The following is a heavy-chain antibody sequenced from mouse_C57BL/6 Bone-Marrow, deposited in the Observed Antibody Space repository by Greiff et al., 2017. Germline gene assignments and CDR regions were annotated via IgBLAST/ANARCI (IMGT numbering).Heavy chain of an antibody. D-gene: IGHD1-1*01. CDR1: GYTFTSYW. Sequence: VQLQQPGAELVKPGASVKLSCKASGYTFTSYWMHWVKQRPGQGLEWIGMIHPNSGSTNYNEKFKSKATLTVDKSSSTAYMQLSSLTSEDSAVYYCARRVITTVVAHWYFEVWGTGTTVTVSS. V-gene: IGHV1-64*01. J-gene: IGHJ1*03. CDR2: IHPNSGST. CDR3: ARRVITTVVAHWYFEV.